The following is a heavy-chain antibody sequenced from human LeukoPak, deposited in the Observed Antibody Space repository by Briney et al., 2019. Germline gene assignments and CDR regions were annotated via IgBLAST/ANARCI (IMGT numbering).Heavy chain of an antibody. Sequence: GASVKVSCKASGYTLTSYDINWVRQATGQGLEWMGWMNPKSGNTGYAQKFQGRVTITRNTSISTAYMELSSLRSEDTAVYYCARGPLVGYYYDSNVLYHYMDVWGKGTTVTVSS. V-gene: IGHV1-8*03. J-gene: IGHJ6*03. CDR3: ARGPLVGYYYDSNVLYHYMDV. CDR1: GYTLTSYD. CDR2: MNPKSGNT. D-gene: IGHD3-22*01.